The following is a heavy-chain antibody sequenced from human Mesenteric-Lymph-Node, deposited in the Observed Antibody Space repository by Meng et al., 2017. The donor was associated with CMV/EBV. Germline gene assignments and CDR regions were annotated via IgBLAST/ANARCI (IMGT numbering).Heavy chain of an antibody. CDR1: GFIFSRYW. V-gene: IGHV3-48*03. J-gene: IGHJ4*02. D-gene: IGHD3/OR15-3a*01. CDR2: ISSSGSTI. Sequence: GESLKISCAASGFIFSRYWMHWVRQAPGKGLEWVSYISSSGSTIYYADSVKGRFTISRDNAKNSLFLQMNSLRAEDTAVYYCASGDDFWTGYHFDYWGQGTLVTVSS. CDR3: ASGDDFWTGYHFDY.